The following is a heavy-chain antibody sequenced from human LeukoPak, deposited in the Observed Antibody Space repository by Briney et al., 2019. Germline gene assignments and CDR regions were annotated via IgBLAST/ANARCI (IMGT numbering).Heavy chain of an antibody. D-gene: IGHD3-3*01. CDR2: IIPILGIA. CDR1: GGTFSSYA. CDR3: ATGNIRFLQWLSFDY. J-gene: IGHJ4*02. Sequence: GASVKVSCKASGGTFSSYAISWVRQAPGQGLEWMGRIIPILGIANYAQKFQGRVTITADKSTSTAYMELSSLRSEDTAVYYCATGNIRFLQWLSFDYWGQGTLVTVSS. V-gene: IGHV1-69*04.